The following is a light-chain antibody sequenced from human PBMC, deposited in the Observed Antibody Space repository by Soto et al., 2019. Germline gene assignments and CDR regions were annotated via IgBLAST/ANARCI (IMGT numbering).Light chain of an antibody. CDR3: QQYINWSRT. CDR1: QSVTSSY. J-gene: IGKJ1*01. CDR2: DAS. Sequence: IVVSESPGSLSMTHRPRATLSCRAGQSVTSSYLAWYQQKPGQAPRLLIYDASNRATGIPARFSGSGSGTDFTLTISSLEPEDFAVYYCQQYINWSRTFGQGTKVDI. V-gene: IGKV3-11*01.